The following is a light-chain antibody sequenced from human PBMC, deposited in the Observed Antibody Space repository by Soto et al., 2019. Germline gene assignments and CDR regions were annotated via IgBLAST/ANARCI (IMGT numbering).Light chain of an antibody. Sequence: EIVMTQSPATLSVSPGERATLSCRASQNVNTNLAWYQQRPGQVPRLLIYGASTRATAIPARFSGSGSGTEFTLTISSLQSEDFAVYYCQQYNNWPPWTFGQGTKV. J-gene: IGKJ1*01. CDR2: GAS. CDR1: QNVNTN. CDR3: QQYNNWPPWT. V-gene: IGKV3-15*01.